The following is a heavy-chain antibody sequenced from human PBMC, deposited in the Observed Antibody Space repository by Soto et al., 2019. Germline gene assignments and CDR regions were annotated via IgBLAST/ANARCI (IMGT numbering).Heavy chain of an antibody. V-gene: IGHV3-21*01. CDR1: GFTFSTYT. D-gene: IGHD1-20*01. J-gene: IGHJ6*02. Sequence: EVQVVESGGGLVKPGGSLRLSCAASGFTFSTYTMNWVRQAPGKGLEWVSSISSSSSYIYYADSVKGRFTISRDNAKNSLSLQMTSLRAEATAVSCCARYSIIGADHYYAMAVWGLGTAVTVSS. CDR3: ARYSIIGADHYYAMAV. CDR2: ISSSSSYI.